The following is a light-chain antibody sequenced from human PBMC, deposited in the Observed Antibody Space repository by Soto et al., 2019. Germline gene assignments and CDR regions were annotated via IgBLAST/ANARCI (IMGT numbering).Light chain of an antibody. Sequence: QSVLTQPPSVSAAPGQRVAISCSGSSSNIGNNYVSWYQQLPGTAPKLLMYENDERPSGIPDRFSGSKSGTSATLGITGLQAGDEASFYCAAWDSSLGAFVFGTGTKVTVL. CDR3: AAWDSSLGAFV. V-gene: IGLV1-51*02. J-gene: IGLJ1*01. CDR2: END. CDR1: SSNIGNNY.